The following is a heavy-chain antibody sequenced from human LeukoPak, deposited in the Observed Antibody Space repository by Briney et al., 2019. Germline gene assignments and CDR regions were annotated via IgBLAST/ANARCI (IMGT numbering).Heavy chain of an antibody. Sequence: ASVKVSCKASGYTFTSCDINWVRQATGQGLEWMGWMNPNSGNTGYAQEFQGRVTMTRNTSISTAYMELSSLRSEDTAVYYCARGGGNDSPYYYYGMDVWGQGTTVTVSS. CDR2: MNPNSGNT. V-gene: IGHV1-8*01. CDR1: GYTFTSCD. J-gene: IGHJ6*02. D-gene: IGHD4-23*01. CDR3: ARGGGNDSPYYYYGMDV.